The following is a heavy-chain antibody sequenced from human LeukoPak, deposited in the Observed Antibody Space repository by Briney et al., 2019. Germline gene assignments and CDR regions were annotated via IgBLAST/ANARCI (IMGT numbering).Heavy chain of an antibody. CDR2: ISSSSSTI. Sequence: GGSLRLSCAASGFTFSSYSMNWVRQAPGKGLEWVSYISSSSSTIYYADSVKGRFTISRDNSKNTLYLQMNSLRAEDTAVYYCAKDNIAAAGTADYWGQGTLVTVSS. V-gene: IGHV3-48*01. CDR1: GFTFSSYS. J-gene: IGHJ4*02. CDR3: AKDNIAAAGTADY. D-gene: IGHD6-13*01.